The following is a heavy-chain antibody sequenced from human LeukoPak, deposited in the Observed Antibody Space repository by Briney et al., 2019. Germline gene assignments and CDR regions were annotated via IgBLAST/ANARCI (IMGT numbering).Heavy chain of an antibody. CDR1: GFTFTSYS. J-gene: IGHJ4*02. D-gene: IGHD2-15*01. V-gene: IGHV3-30*02. Sequence: GGSLRLSCAASGFTFTSYSMNWVRQAPGKGLEWVAFIRYDGSNKYYADSVKGRFTISRDNSKNTLYLQMNSLRAEDTAVYYCASDMGFDYWGQGTLVTVSS. CDR2: IRYDGSNK. CDR3: ASDMGFDY.